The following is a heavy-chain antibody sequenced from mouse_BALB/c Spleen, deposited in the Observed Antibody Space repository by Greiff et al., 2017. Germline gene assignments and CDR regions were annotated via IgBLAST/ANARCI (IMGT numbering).Heavy chain of an antibody. V-gene: IGHV1-54*03. CDR1: GYAFTNYL. J-gene: IGHJ3*01. Sequence: QVQLQQSGAELVRPGTSVKVSCKASGYAFTNYLIEWVKQRPGQGLEWIGVINPGSGGTNYNEKFKGKATLTADKSSSTAYMQLSSLTSDDSAVYFCASPYYGYEGDLAYWGQGTLVTVSA. CDR2: INPGSGGT. CDR3: ASPYYGYEGDLAY. D-gene: IGHD1-2*01.